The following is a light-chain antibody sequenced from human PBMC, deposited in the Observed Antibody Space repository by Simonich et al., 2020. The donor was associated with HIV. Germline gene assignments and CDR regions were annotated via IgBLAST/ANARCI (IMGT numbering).Light chain of an antibody. CDR1: QSVLYSSNNKNF. J-gene: IGKJ2*01. CDR3: QQYYDTPYT. CDR2: WAS. V-gene: IGKV4-1*01. Sequence: DIVMTQSPDSLAVSLGERATINCKYSQSVLYSSNNKNFLAWYQQKPGQPPKLIIYWASPRESGVPDRFSGSGSGPDFTLTISSLQAEDVAVYYCQQYYDTPYTFGQGTKLEIK.